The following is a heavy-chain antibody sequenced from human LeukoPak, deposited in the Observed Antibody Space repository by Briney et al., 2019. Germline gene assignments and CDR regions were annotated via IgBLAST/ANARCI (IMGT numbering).Heavy chain of an antibody. CDR2: ISGSSTYI. V-gene: IGHV3-21*01. Sequence: KPGGSLRLSCAASGFTFSSYEMNWVRQAPGKGLEWVSYISGSSTYIYYVDSLKGRFTISRDNAKNSLYLQMNSLRVEDTAVYYCASTTGDRDYWGQGTLVNVSS. CDR3: ASTTGDRDY. J-gene: IGHJ4*02. CDR1: GFTFSSYE. D-gene: IGHD7-27*01.